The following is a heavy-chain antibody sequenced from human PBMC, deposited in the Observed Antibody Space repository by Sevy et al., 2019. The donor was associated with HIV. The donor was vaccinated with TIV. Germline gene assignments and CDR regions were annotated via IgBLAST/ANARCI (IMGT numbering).Heavy chain of an antibody. V-gene: IGHV3-30*18. CDR2: ISYDGSDK. J-gene: IGHJ6*02. Sequence: GGSLRLSCAASGFTFSSYGMHWVRQAPGKGLEWVAVISYDGSDKNYADSVKGRFTISRDNTKNTLYLQMNSLRAEDTAIYYCGKMHYYGSGSHYFDYYGMDVWGQGTTVTVSS. CDR3: GKMHYYGSGSHYFDYYGMDV. CDR1: GFTFSSYG. D-gene: IGHD3-10*01.